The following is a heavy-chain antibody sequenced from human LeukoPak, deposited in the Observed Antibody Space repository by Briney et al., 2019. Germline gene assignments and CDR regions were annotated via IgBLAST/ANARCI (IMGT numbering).Heavy chain of an antibody. Sequence: GASVKVSCKASGGTFSSYAISWVRQAPGQGLEWMGGIIPIFGTANYAQKFQGRVTITADESTSTAYMELSSLRSEDTAVYYCARDSSTDSSSWYWFDPWGQGTLVTVSS. V-gene: IGHV1-69*01. D-gene: IGHD6-13*01. CDR1: GGTFSSYA. CDR3: ARDSSTDSSSWYWFDP. CDR2: IIPIFGTA. J-gene: IGHJ5*02.